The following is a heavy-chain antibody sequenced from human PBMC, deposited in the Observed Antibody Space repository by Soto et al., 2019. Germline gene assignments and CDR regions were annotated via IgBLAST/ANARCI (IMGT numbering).Heavy chain of an antibody. CDR3: ARDVLLWFGARNWFDP. CDR1: GYTFTSYA. CDR2: INAGNGNT. V-gene: IGHV1-3*05. D-gene: IGHD3-10*01. J-gene: IGHJ5*02. Sequence: QVQLVQSGAEEKKPGASVKVSCKASGYTFTSYAMRWVRQAPGQRLEWMGWINAGNGNTKYSQKFQGRVTITRDTYASTAYMELSSLRSEDTAVYFCARDVLLWFGARNWFDPWGQGTLVTVSS.